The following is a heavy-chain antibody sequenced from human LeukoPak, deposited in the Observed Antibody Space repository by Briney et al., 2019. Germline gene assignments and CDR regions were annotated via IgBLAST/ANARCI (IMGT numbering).Heavy chain of an antibody. CDR3: ARAEAAGFLVY. CDR2: INYSGST. CDR1: GGSISNYY. Sequence: SETLSLTCTVSGGSISNYYWSWIRQPPGRGLEWIGYINYSGSTYYNPSLKSRVTISVDTSKNQFSLKLSSVTAADTAVYYCARAEAAGFLVYWGQGTLVTVSS. V-gene: IGHV4-59*08. J-gene: IGHJ4*02. D-gene: IGHD3-3*01.